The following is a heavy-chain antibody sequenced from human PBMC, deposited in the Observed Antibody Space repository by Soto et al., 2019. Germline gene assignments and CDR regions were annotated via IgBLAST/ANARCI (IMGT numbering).Heavy chain of an antibody. CDR2: ISAYNGNT. J-gene: IGHJ4*01. Sequence: QVQLVQSGAEVKKPGASVKVSCKASGYTFTSYGIIWVRQAPGQGLEWMGWISAYNGNTNYAQKLQGRDTMTTDTTTDRAYMELRSLRSDDTAVYYCARRGVIVGATPEYYWGHGTLVTVSS. D-gene: IGHD1-26*01. CDR1: GYTFTSYG. V-gene: IGHV1-18*01. CDR3: ARRGVIVGATPEYY.